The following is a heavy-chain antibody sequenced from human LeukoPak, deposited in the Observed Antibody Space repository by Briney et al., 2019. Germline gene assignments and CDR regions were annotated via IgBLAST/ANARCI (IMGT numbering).Heavy chain of an antibody. J-gene: IGHJ6*04. D-gene: IGHD6-13*01. V-gene: IGHV3-23*01. CDR1: GFTFSSYA. CDR2: ISGSGGST. CDR3: AKDLGYGSSWSPYYYYYGMDV. Sequence: GGSLRLSCAASGFTFSSYAMSWVRQAPGKGLEWVSAISGSGGSTYYADSVKGRFTISRDNSKNTLYLQMNSLRAEDTAVYYCAKDLGYGSSWSPYYYYYGMDVWGKGTTVTVSS.